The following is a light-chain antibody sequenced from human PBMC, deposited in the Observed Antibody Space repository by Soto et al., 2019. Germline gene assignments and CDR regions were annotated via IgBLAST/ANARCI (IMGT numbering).Light chain of an antibody. CDR2: EVS. V-gene: IGLV2-8*01. Sequence: QSALTQPPSASGSPGQSVTISCTGTSSDVGGYNYVSWYQQHPGKAPKLMIYEVSKRPSGVPDRFSGSKSGNTAALTVSGLQAEDEADYYCRSYAGRYVFGTGTKLTVL. J-gene: IGLJ1*01. CDR1: SSDVGGYNY. CDR3: RSYAGRYV.